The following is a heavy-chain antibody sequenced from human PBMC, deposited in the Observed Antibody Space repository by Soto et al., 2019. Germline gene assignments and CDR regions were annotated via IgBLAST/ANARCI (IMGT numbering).Heavy chain of an antibody. CDR1: GGSFSGYD. D-gene: IGHD6-13*01. CDR3: AREGIAAAGKLSWFDP. CDR2: IYYSGST. J-gene: IGHJ5*02. Sequence: SETLSLTCAVYGGSFSGYDWSWIRQPPGKGLEWIGYIYYSGSTNYNPSLKSRVTISVDKSKNQFSLKLSSVTAADTAVYYCAREGIAAAGKLSWFDPWGQGTLVTVSS. V-gene: IGHV4-59*12.